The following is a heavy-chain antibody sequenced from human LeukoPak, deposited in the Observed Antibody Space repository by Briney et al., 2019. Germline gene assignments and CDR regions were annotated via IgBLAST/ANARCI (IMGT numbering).Heavy chain of an antibody. CDR1: GFTFSNYA. CDR2: ISGIGGST. D-gene: IGHD6-13*01. CDR3: TKAARIAGPSYYYYGMDV. Sequence: GGSLRLSCAASGFTFSNYAMSWVRQAPGKGLEWLSAISGIGGSTYYADSVTGRFTISRDNSNNTLDLQMNSLGADDTAVYYCTKAARIAGPSYYYYGMDVWGKGTTVTVST. J-gene: IGHJ6*04. V-gene: IGHV3-23*01.